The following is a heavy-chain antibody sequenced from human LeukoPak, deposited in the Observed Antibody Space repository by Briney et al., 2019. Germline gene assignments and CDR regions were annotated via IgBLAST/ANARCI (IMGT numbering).Heavy chain of an antibody. D-gene: IGHD6-19*01. CDR2: INPNSGGT. V-gene: IGHV1-2*02. Sequence: ASVKVSCKASGYTFTGYYMHWVRQAPGQGLEWMGWINPNSGGTNYAQKFQGRVTMTTDTSTSTAYMELRSLRSDDTAVYYCARVEGIAVAPNSIYYFDYWGQGTLVTVSS. CDR1: GYTFTGYY. CDR3: ARVEGIAVAPNSIYYFDY. J-gene: IGHJ4*02.